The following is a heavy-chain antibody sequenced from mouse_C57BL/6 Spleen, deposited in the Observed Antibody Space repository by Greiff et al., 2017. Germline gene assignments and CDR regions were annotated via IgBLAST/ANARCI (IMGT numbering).Heavy chain of an antibody. CDR2: IDPSDSYT. Sequence: QVQLKQPGAELVMPGASVKLSCKASGYTFTSYWMHWVKQRPGQGLEWIGEIDPSDSYTNYNQKFKGKSTLTVDKSSSTAYMQLSGLTSEDSAVXYCARKEGYYSCTSSGMDYWGQGTSVTVSS. CDR3: ARKEGYYSCTSSGMDY. J-gene: IGHJ4*01. CDR1: GYTFTSYW. D-gene: IGHD3-1*01. V-gene: IGHV1-69*01.